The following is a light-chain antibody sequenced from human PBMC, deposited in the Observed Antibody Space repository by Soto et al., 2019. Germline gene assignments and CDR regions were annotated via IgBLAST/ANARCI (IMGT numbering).Light chain of an antibody. Sequence: EVVLKQSPGTLSLSPGERVTLSCRASQSVSINYLAWYQQKPGQAPRLLIYGTFSRATGIPDRFSGSGSGTDFTLTISRLEPEDFAVYYCQQYGSSPITFGQGTRLEIK. CDR1: QSVSINY. CDR3: QQYGSSPIT. V-gene: IGKV3-20*01. CDR2: GTF. J-gene: IGKJ5*01.